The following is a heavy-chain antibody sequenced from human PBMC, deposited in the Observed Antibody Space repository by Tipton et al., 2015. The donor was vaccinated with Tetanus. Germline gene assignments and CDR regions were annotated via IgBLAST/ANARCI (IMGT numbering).Heavy chain of an antibody. CDR1: GFTFSDYY. D-gene: IGHD5-18*01. CDR2: ISSSGSTI. V-gene: IGHV3-11*01. Sequence: GSLRLSCAASGFTFSDYYMSWIRQAPGKGLEWVSYISSSGSTIYYADSVKGRFTISRDSAKNSLSLQVNSLRAEDTAVYYCVRGRGLGAYSYGFEYWGQGALVTVSS. CDR3: VRGRGLGAYSYGFEY. J-gene: IGHJ4*02.